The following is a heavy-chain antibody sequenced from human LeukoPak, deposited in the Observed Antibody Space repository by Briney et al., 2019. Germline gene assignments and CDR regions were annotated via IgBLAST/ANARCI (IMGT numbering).Heavy chain of an antibody. J-gene: IGHJ5*02. CDR3: GSTSGP. CDR1: GFTLRDYY. D-gene: IGHD1-26*01. Sequence: PGGSLRLSCAASGFTLRDYYMRWVRQAPGKGLEWVANIKEDGSEKYYADSVRGRFTVSMDHAKNSLYLQMTSLRVEDTGVCYCGSTSGPWGQGTLVTVSS. CDR2: IKEDGSEK. V-gene: IGHV3-7*01.